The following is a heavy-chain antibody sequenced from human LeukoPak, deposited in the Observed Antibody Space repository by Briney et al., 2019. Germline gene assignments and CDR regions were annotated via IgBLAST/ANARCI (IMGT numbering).Heavy chain of an antibody. J-gene: IGHJ5*02. V-gene: IGHV3-73*01. CDR3: TRGYNYGYSVVWLDP. D-gene: IGHD5-18*01. CDR2: IRSKANSYAT. CDR1: GFPFSGSG. Sequence: GGSLRLSCAASGFPFSGSGLHWVRQASGKGLEWVGRIRSKANSYATTYAESVKGRFTFSRDDSKNTAYLQMNNLKIEDTAVYYCTRGYNYGYSVVWLDPWGQGTLVTVSS.